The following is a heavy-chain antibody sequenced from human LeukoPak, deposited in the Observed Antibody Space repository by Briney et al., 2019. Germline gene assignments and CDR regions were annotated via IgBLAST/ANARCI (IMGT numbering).Heavy chain of an antibody. Sequence: GGSLRLSCAASGFTFSSYAMSWVRQAPGKGLEWVSAISGSGGSTYYADSVKGRFTISRDNSKNTLYLQMNSLRAEDTAVYYCAKDIGRSSSWYSWFDPWGQGTLVTVSS. CDR2: ISGSGGST. J-gene: IGHJ5*02. CDR3: AKDIGRSSSWYSWFDP. V-gene: IGHV3-23*01. CDR1: GFTFSSYA. D-gene: IGHD6-13*01.